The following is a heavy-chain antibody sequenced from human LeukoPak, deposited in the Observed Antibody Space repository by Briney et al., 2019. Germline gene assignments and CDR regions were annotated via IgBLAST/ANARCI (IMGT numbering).Heavy chain of an antibody. V-gene: IGHV3-74*01. CDR2: INSDGSST. D-gene: IGHD3-3*01. CDR1: RFTFSSYW. CDR3: ASTIFGYGRLMDV. Sequence: GGSLRLSCAASRFTFSSYWMHWVRQAPGKGLVWVSRINSDGSSTSYADSVKGRFTISRDNAKNTLYLQMNSLRAEDTAVYYCASTIFGYGRLMDVWGQGTTVTVSS. J-gene: IGHJ6*02.